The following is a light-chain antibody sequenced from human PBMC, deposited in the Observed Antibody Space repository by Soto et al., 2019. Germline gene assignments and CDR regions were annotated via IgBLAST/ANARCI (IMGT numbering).Light chain of an antibody. V-gene: IGKV3-15*01. Sequence: EIVMTQSPATLSVSPGERATLSCRASQSVSSNLAWYQQKPGQAPRLLIYGASTRATGIPARFSGSGSGTEFTPTISSLQSEDFAFYYCQQYNNWPLYTFGQGTKLEIK. CDR1: QSVSSN. J-gene: IGKJ2*01. CDR3: QQYNNWPLYT. CDR2: GAS.